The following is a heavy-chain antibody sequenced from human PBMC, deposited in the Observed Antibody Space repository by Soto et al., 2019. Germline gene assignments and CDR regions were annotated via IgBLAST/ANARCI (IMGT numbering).Heavy chain of an antibody. J-gene: IGHJ5*02. V-gene: IGHV4-39*01. CDR2: IYYSGST. CDR3: ARRRRHYDILTGYYIGWFDP. Sequence: SETLSLTCTVSGGSISSSSYYWGWIRQPPGKGLEWIGSIYYSGSTYYNPSLKSRVTISVDTSKNQFSLKLSSVTAADTAVYYCARRRRHYDILTGYYIGWFDPWGQGTLVTVSS. CDR1: GGSISSSSYY. D-gene: IGHD3-9*01.